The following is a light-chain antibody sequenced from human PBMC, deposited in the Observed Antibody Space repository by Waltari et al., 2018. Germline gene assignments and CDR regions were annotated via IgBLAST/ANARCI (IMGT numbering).Light chain of an antibody. CDR3: VLYLGSDTWV. Sequence: QTVVTQEPSFSVSPGGTVTLTCGLTSGSVSTNYYPSWYHQTPGQAPRALIYNTNSRSSGVPDRFSGSILGNKAALTITGAQADDESDYYCVLYLGSDTWVFGGGTKLTVL. CDR2: NTN. V-gene: IGLV8-61*01. J-gene: IGLJ3*02. CDR1: SGSVSTNYY.